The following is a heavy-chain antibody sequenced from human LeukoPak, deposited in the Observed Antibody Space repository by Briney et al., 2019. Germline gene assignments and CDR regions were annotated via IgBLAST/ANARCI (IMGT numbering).Heavy chain of an antibody. V-gene: IGHV4-4*07. CDR1: GGSISSYY. CDR3: ARILWFGEQNWYFDL. CDR2: IYTSGST. Sequence: SETLSLTCTVSGGSISSYYWSWIRQPAGKGLEWIGRIYTSGSTNYNPSLKSRVTMSIDTSKNQFSLKLYSVTAADTAVYFCARILWFGEQNWYFDLWGRGTLATVSS. D-gene: IGHD3-10*01. J-gene: IGHJ2*01.